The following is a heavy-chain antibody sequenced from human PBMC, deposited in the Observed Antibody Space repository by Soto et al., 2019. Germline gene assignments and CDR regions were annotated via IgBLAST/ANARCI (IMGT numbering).Heavy chain of an antibody. CDR1: GYTFTSYG. Sequence: ASVTVSCQASGYTFTSYGISWVRQAPGQGLEWMGWISAYNGNTNYAQKLQGRVTMTTDTSTSTAYMELRSLRSDDTAVYYCARDVRTTVTTSGVFDPWGQGTLVTVSS. J-gene: IGHJ5*02. D-gene: IGHD4-17*01. CDR2: ISAYNGNT. V-gene: IGHV1-18*01. CDR3: ARDVRTTVTTSGVFDP.